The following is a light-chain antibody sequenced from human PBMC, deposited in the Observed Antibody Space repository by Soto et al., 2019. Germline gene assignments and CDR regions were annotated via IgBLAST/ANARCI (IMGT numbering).Light chain of an antibody. V-gene: IGLV2-14*01. J-gene: IGLJ1*01. Sequence: QSALTQPAFVSGSPGQSITISCTGTSSDVGGYNYVSWYQQHPGKAPKLMIFDVNNRPSGISNRFSGSKSGNTASLTISGLQAEDEADYYCSSYTSSSTLGVFGTGTKVTVL. CDR3: SSYTSSSTLGV. CDR2: DVN. CDR1: SSDVGGYNY.